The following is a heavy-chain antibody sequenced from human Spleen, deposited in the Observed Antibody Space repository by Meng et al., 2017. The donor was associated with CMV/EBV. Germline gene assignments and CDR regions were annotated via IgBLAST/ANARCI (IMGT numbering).Heavy chain of an antibody. D-gene: IGHD3-10*01. V-gene: IGHV4-4*02. J-gene: IGHJ4*02. CDR1: GASISTSNW. CDR2: LNHSSIT. Sequence: GASISTSNWWSWVRQPPRQGLGWIGELNHSSITNYNPSLKSRVTISVDKSKNQFSLKLTSVTAADTAVYYCAREWFYGSGSYGFDYWGQGTLVTVSS. CDR3: AREWFYGSGSYGFDY.